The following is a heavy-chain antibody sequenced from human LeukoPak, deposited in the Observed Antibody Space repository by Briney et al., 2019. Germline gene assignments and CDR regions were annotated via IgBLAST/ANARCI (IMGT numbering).Heavy chain of an antibody. CDR1: GFTFGTYY. J-gene: IGHJ4*02. Sequence: GGSLRLSCAASGFTFGTYYMSWFRQAPGKGLEWVANIIQDGSQKYYVDSVKGRFSISRDNGNNSLFLHMSSLRAEDTAVYYCARDLSDTSGYFDHWGQGTLVIVSS. D-gene: IGHD3-22*01. CDR2: IIQDGSQK. CDR3: ARDLSDTSGYFDH. V-gene: IGHV3-7*01.